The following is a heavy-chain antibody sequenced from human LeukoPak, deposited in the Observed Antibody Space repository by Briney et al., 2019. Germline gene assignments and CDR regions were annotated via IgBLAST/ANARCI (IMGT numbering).Heavy chain of an antibody. D-gene: IGHD3-10*01. Sequence: PSETLSLTSTVSGGSISSYYWSWIRQPPGKGLEWIGDIFYSGYTNYNPSLKSRVSISVDTSKNQFSLRLSSVTAADTAVYYCAREPMVRGVYPVLYMDTCGKGTTITVSS. CDR3: AREPMVRGVYPVLYMDT. V-gene: IGHV4-59*01. CDR1: GGSISSYY. J-gene: IGHJ6*03. CDR2: IFYSGYT.